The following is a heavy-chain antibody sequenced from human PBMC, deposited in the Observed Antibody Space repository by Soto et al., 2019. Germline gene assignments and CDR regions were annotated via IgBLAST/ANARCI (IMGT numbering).Heavy chain of an antibody. CDR1: GFTFSSYG. Sequence: PGGSLRLSCAASGFTFSSYGTHWVRQAPGKGLEWVAVISYDGSNKYYADSVKGRFTISRDNSKNTLYLQMNSLRAEDTAVYYCAKEHTGSYYYYYGMDVWGQGTTVTVSS. V-gene: IGHV3-30*18. J-gene: IGHJ6*02. D-gene: IGHD3-10*01. CDR3: AKEHTGSYYYYYGMDV. CDR2: ISYDGSNK.